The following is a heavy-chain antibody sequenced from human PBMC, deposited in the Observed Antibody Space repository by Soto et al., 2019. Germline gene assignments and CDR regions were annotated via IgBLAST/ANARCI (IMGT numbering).Heavy chain of an antibody. V-gene: IGHV3-9*01. D-gene: IGHD5-12*01. CDR3: AKDPRLPYSGYDYSYMDV. CDR2: ISWNSGSI. J-gene: IGHJ6*03. CDR1: GFTFDDYA. Sequence: EVQLVESGGGLVQPGRSLRLYCAASGFTFDDYAMHWVRQAPGKGLEWVSGISWNSGSIGYADSVKGRFTISRDNAKNSLYLQMNSLRAEDTALYYCAKDPRLPYSGYDYSYMDVWGKGTTVTVSS.